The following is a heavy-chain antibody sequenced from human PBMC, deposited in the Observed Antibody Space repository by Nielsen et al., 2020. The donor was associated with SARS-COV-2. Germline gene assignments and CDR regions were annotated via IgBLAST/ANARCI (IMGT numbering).Heavy chain of an antibody. CDR3: ARGGGPGSGSYT. J-gene: IGHJ5*02. CDR2: INYSGST. V-gene: IGHV4-59*01. Sequence: SETLSLTCTVSGGSISSYYWSWIRQPPGKGLEWIGYINYSGSTNYNPSLKSRVTISVDTSKNQFSLKLSSVTAADTAVYYCARGGGPGSGSYTWGQGTLVTVSS. CDR1: GGSISSYY. D-gene: IGHD1-26*01.